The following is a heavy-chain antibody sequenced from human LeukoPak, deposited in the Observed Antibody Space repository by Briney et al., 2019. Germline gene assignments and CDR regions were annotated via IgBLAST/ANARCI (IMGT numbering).Heavy chain of an antibody. J-gene: IGHJ6*03. CDR2: IYYSGST. Sequence: SETLSLTCAVSGGSISSYYWSWIRQPPGKGLEWIGYIYYSGSTNYNPSLKSRVTISVDTSKNQFSLKLTSVTAADTAVYYCARETSQKGAHYMDVWGKGTTVTISS. V-gene: IGHV4-59*01. CDR3: ARETSQKGAHYMDV. CDR1: GGSISSYY. D-gene: IGHD3-16*01.